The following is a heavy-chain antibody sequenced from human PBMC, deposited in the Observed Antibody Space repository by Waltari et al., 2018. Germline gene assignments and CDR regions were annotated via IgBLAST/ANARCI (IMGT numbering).Heavy chain of an antibody. D-gene: IGHD4-17*01. V-gene: IGHV3-30-3*01. CDR3: AREDHDYGDPSALDI. CDR1: GFTFSSYA. J-gene: IGHJ3*02. Sequence: QVQLVESGGGVVQPGRSLRLSCAASGFTFSSYAMHWVRQAPGKGLEGVAVISYDGSNKYYADSVKGRFTISRDNSKNTLYLQMNSLRAEDTAVYYCAREDHDYGDPSALDIWGQGTMVTVSS. CDR2: ISYDGSNK.